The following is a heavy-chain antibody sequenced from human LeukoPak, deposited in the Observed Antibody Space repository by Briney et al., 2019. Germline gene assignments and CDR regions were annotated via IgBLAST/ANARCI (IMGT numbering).Heavy chain of an antibody. V-gene: IGHV4-39*01. CDR1: GGSISSSSYY. J-gene: IGHJ3*02. CDR2: IYYSGST. CDR3: ARGRDELLFPGHDAFDI. Sequence: SETLSLTCTVSGGSISSSSYYWGWIRQPPGKGLGWIGSIYYSGSTYYNPSLKSRVTISVDTSKNQFSLKLSSVTAADTAVYYCARGRDELLFPGHDAFDIWGQGTMVTVSS. D-gene: IGHD2-21*02.